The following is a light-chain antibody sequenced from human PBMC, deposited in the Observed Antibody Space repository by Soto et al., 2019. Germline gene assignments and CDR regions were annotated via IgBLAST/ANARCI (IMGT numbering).Light chain of an antibody. CDR3: QVWDSSSDHPV. V-gene: IGLV3-21*04. Sequence: SYELTQPPSVSVAQGKTARITCGGNNIGSKSVHWYQQKPGQAPVLVIYYDSDRPSGIPERFSCSNSGNTATLTISRVEAGDEADYYCQVWDSSSDHPVFGGGTQLTVL. J-gene: IGLJ2*01. CDR2: YDS. CDR1: NIGSKS.